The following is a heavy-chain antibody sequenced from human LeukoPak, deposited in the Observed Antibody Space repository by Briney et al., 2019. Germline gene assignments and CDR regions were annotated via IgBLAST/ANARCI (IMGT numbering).Heavy chain of an antibody. CDR2: IWYDGSNK. CDR3: AREDWAGFGELVPLFDY. CDR1: GFTFSSYG. Sequence: GGSLRLSCAASGFTFSSYGMHWVRQAPGKGLEWVAVIWYDGSNKYYADSVKGRFTISRDNSKNTLYLQMNSLRAEDTAVYYCAREDWAGFGELVPLFDYWGRGTLVTVSS. D-gene: IGHD3-10*01. V-gene: IGHV3-33*01. J-gene: IGHJ4*02.